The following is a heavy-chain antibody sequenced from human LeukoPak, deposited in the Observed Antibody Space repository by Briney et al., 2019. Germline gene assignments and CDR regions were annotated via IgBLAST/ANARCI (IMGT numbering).Heavy chain of an antibody. CDR2: IYYSGST. D-gene: IGHD6-13*01. CDR3: ARPGGSGWYYFDY. V-gene: IGHV4-39*01. Sequence: SETLSLTRTVSGGSISSSGYYWGWIRQPPGKGLEWIGSIYYSGSTSYNPSLKSRVTISVDTSKNQFSLRLSSVTAADTAVYYCARPGGSGWYYFDYWGQGTLVTVSS. J-gene: IGHJ4*02. CDR1: GGSISSSGYY.